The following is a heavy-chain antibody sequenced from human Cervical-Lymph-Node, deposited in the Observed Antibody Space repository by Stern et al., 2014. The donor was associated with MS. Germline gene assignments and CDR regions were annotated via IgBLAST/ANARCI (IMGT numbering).Heavy chain of an antibody. Sequence: VQLVQSGAEVKKPGESLTISCKGFGYSFNIYWIAWVRQRHGKGLEWMGIIYPDDSDTGYSPSFQGQVTFSVDKSISTAYLQWSSLKPSDTATYFCARRGMDVWGQGTSVTVSS. CDR2: IYPDDSDT. CDR3: ARRGMDV. V-gene: IGHV5-51*01. CDR1: GYSFNIYW. J-gene: IGHJ6*02.